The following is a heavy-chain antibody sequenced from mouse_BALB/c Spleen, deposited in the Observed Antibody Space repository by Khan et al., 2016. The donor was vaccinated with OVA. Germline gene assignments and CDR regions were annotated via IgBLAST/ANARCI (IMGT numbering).Heavy chain of an antibody. D-gene: IGHD1-1*02. CDR3: ARGGYGSLAY. CDR2: SHPGSGDT. CDR1: GYAFNNYM. V-gene: IGHV1-54*01. J-gene: IGHJ3*01. Sequence: QVQLQQSGAELVRPGTSVKVSCKASGYAFNNYMIEGVKQRPGQGLEWIGVSHPGSGDTKYNEKIKGKATLTAAKSSNNAYMQLSSLTSDDAAVYSCARGGYGSLAYRGQGTLVTVSA.